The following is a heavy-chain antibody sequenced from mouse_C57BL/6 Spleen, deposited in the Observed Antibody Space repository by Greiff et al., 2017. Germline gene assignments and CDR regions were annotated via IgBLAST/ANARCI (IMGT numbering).Heavy chain of an antibody. CDR2: IWSGGST. J-gene: IGHJ4*01. V-gene: IGHV2-2*01. Sequence: VQVVESGPGLVQPSQSLSITCTVSGFSLTSYGVHWVRQSPGKGLEWLGVIWSGGSTDYNAAFISRLSISKDNSKSQVFFKMNSLQADDTAIYYCARTPPHIRRAMDYWGQGTSVTVSS. CDR3: ARTPPHIRRAMDY. D-gene: IGHD1-3*01. CDR1: GFSLTSYG.